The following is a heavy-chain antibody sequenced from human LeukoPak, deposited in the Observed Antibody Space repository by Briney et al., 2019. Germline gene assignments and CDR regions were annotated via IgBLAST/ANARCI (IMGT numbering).Heavy chain of an antibody. D-gene: IGHD6-19*01. Sequence: SVKVSCKASGGTFSSYAISWVRQAPGQGLEWMGGIIPIFGTANFAQKFQGRVTITADESTSTAYMELSSLRSEDTAVYYCARDGDSSGWYNWFDPWGQGTLVTVSS. CDR2: IIPIFGTA. CDR3: ARDGDSSGWYNWFDP. J-gene: IGHJ5*02. V-gene: IGHV1-69*13. CDR1: GGTFSSYA.